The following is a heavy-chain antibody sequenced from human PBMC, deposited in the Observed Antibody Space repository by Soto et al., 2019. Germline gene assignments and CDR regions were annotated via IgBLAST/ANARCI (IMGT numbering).Heavy chain of an antibody. D-gene: IGHD3-3*01. CDR3: ARAEPYYDFWSGYSTPYYYGMDA. CDR2: IYYSGST. CDR1: GGSISSYY. V-gene: IGHV4-59*01. J-gene: IGHJ6*02. Sequence: SETLSLTCTVSGGSISSYYWSWIRQPPGKGLEWIGYIYYSGSTNYNPSLKSRVTISVDTSKNQFSLKLSSVTAADTAVYYCARAEPYYDFWSGYSTPYYYGMDAWGQGTTVTVSS.